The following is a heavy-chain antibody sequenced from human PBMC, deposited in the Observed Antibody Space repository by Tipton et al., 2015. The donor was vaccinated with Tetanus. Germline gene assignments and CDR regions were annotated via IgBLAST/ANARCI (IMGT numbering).Heavy chain of an antibody. V-gene: IGHV4-30-4*01. CDR2: ICYSGST. Sequence: GLVKPSETLSLICTVSGGSMNSYYWSWIRQPPGKGLEWIGYICYSGSTYYNPSLKGRVTVSLDTSKNQFSLRLTSVTDADTAVYYCVRDHARACGGDCYPGGFDIWGQGTMVSVSS. CDR1: GGSMNSYY. D-gene: IGHD2-21*02. CDR3: VRDHARACGGDCYPGGFDI. J-gene: IGHJ3*02.